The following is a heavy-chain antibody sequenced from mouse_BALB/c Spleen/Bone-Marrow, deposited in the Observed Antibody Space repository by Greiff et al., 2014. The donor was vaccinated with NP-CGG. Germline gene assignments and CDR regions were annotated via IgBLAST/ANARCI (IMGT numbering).Heavy chain of an antibody. J-gene: IGHJ3*01. Sequence: VQLQQSGAELVKPGASVKLSCTASGFNIKDTYMHWVKQRPEQGLEWIGGIDPANGNTKYDPKFQGKATITADTSSNTAYLQLSSLTSEDAAVYYCASDYYGSSYGFAYWGQGTLVTVSA. CDR3: ASDYYGSSYGFAY. V-gene: IGHV14-3*02. CDR1: GFNIKDTY. CDR2: IDPANGNT. D-gene: IGHD1-1*01.